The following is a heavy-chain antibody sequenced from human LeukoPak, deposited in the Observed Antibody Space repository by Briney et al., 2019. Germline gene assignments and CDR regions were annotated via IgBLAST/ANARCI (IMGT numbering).Heavy chain of an antibody. CDR2: IGTENAYT. CDR3: ARDRERGFDY. CDR1: GYTFNTNG. D-gene: IGHD5-24*01. J-gene: IGHJ4*02. V-gene: IGHV1-18*01. Sequence: GASVKVSCKASGYTFNTNGISWVRQAPGQGLEWMGWIGTENAYTIYAEKFQGRVTLTTDTSTTTVHMELRSLRSDDTAVYYCARDRERGFDYWGQGSLVTVSS.